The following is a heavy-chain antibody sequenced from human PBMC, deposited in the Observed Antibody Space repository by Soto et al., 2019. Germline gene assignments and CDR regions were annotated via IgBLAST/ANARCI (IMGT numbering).Heavy chain of an antibody. J-gene: IGHJ4*02. CDR2: INAGNGNT. Sequence: QVQLVQSGAEVKKPGASVKVSCKASGYTFTSYAMHWVRQAPGQRLEWMGWINAGNGNTKYSQKFQGRVIIASDTSASTAYMELRSLRSEDTAVYYCARGPGGPDGPGDYWGQGTLVTVSS. CDR3: ARGPGGPDGPGDY. D-gene: IGHD2-15*01. V-gene: IGHV1-3*01. CDR1: GYTFTSYA.